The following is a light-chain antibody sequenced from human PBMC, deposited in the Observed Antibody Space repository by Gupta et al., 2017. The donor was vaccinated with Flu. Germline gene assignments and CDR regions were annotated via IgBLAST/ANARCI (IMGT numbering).Light chain of an antibody. CDR1: KVESKY. CDR3: QAWDDGWV. Sequence: FYLTQPHTVSVFPGPTVSIPCPGEKVESKYVCLYQKRPGQSPLLVNYQDYKRPPGIPQRFSGSNSGNRATLTISETQATDESEYYCQAWDDGWVFGGGT. J-gene: IGLJ3*02. V-gene: IGLV3-1*01. CDR2: QDY.